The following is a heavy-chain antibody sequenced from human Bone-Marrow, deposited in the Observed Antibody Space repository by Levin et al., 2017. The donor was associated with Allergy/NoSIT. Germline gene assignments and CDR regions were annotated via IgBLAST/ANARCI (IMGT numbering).Heavy chain of an antibody. Sequence: GGSLRLSCTLSGFSFSIHAIHWVRQAPGKGLEWVAVLSSDGSDEYYADSVKGRFTVSGDTSKNTRYWQMTYLRGGDTAVYYCARDRWATNRYYYRMDVWGHGTTVTVSS. J-gene: IGHJ6*02. D-gene: IGHD5-24*01. CDR1: GFSFSIHA. V-gene: IGHV3-30*04. CDR3: ARDRWATNRYYYRMDV. CDR2: LSSDGSDE.